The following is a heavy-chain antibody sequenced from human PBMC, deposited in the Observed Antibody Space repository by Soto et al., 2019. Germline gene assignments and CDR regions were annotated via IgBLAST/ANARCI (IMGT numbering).Heavy chain of an antibody. D-gene: IGHD5-12*01. V-gene: IGHV3-23*01. CDR2: ISGSGGST. CDR3: AKAPPGNIGGYVNY. Sequence: GGSLRLSCAASGFTFSSYAMSWVRQAPGKGLEWVSAISGSGGSTYYADSVKGRFTISRDNSKNTLYLQMNSLRAEDTAVYYWAKAPPGNIGGYVNYWGQGTLVTVSS. J-gene: IGHJ4*02. CDR1: GFTFSSYA.